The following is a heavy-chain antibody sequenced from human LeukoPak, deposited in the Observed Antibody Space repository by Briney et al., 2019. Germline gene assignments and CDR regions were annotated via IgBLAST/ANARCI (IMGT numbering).Heavy chain of an antibody. CDR1: GGSISRSGYY. J-gene: IGHJ4*02. Sequence: SETLSLTCTVSGGSISRSGYYWVWIRQPPGKGLEWIGSIYYPGSTYYNPSLRSRVTISVDTSKNQFSLKLSSVTAADTAVYYCARTIVVVPAASSDYWGQGTLVTVSS. CDR2: IYYPGST. CDR3: ARTIVVVPAASSDY. V-gene: IGHV4-39*01. D-gene: IGHD2-2*01.